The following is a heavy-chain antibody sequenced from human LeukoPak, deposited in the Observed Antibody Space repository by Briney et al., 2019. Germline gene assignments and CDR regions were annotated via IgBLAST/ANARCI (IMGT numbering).Heavy chain of an antibody. V-gene: IGHV4-59*11. J-gene: IGHJ5*02. D-gene: IGHD2-2*01. Sequence: SETLSLTCTVSGGSISSHYWSWIRQPPGKGLEWIGYIYYSGSNNYNPSLKSRVTISVDTSKNQFSLKLSSVTAADTAVYYCARVPDDCSSTSCYSDWFDPWGQGTLVTVSS. CDR2: IYYSGSN. CDR3: ARVPDDCSSTSCYSDWFDP. CDR1: GGSISSHY.